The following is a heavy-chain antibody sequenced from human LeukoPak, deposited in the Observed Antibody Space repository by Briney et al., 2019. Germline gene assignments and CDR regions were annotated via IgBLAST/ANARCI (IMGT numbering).Heavy chain of an antibody. V-gene: IGHV3-74*01. Sequence: PGGSLRLSCVASGFTFSSYWMHWVRQAPGKGLVWVSRINSDWRSTSYADSVKGRFTISRDNSKNTLYLQMNSPRAEDTAVYYCARDAVGGYDFYDSSGYSGVVDYWGQGTLVTVSS. CDR3: ARDAVGGYDFYDSSGYSGVVDY. J-gene: IGHJ4*02. CDR1: GFTFSSYW. D-gene: IGHD3-22*01. CDR2: INSDWRST.